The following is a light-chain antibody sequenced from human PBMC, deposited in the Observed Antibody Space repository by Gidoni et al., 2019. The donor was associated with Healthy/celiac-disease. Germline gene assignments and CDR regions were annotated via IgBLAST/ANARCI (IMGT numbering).Light chain of an antibody. CDR1: QDISNY. CDR2: DAS. Sequence: DIQMPQSPSSLSASVGDRVTITCQARQDISNYLNWYQQKPGKAPKLLIYDASNLETGVPSRFSGSGSGTDFTFTISSLQPEDIATYYCQQYDNLPPYTFGQGTKLETK. CDR3: QQYDNLPPYT. J-gene: IGKJ2*01. V-gene: IGKV1-33*01.